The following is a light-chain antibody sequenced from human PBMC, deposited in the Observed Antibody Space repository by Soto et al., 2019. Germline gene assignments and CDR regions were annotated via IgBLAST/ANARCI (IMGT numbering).Light chain of an antibody. J-gene: IGLJ1*01. Sequence: QSVLTQPRAESGSPAQSATISCTGTSSHVGGYNYVSWYQHHTGKAPKLMIYDVDKRPSGVPGRFSGSKSGNTASLTISGLQAEDEADYYCCSDAGSYPLVFGTGTKITVL. V-gene: IGLV2-11*01. CDR2: DVD. CDR1: SSHVGGYNY. CDR3: CSDAGSYPLV.